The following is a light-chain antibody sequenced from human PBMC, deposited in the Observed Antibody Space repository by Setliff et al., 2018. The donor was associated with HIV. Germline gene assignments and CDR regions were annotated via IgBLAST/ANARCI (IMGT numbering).Light chain of an antibody. CDR3: QVWDSSSDHHYV. V-gene: IGLV3-21*03. CDR1: NIGSKS. CDR2: DDT. J-gene: IGLJ1*01. Sequence: SYALTQPPSVSVAPGKTARITCGGDNIGSKSVHWYQQKPGQAPVVVVYDDTDRPSGIPERFSGSNSGKTATLTITRVEAGDEADYYCQVWDSSSDHHYVFGTGTKVTVL.